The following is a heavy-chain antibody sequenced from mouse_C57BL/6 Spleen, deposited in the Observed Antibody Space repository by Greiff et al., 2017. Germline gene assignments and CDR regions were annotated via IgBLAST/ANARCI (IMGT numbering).Heavy chain of an antibody. V-gene: IGHV14-4*01. J-gene: IGHJ2*01. D-gene: IGHD1-1*01. CDR1: GFNIKDDY. Sequence: VQLQQSGAELVRPGASVKLSCTASGFNIKDDYMHWVKQRPEQGLEWIGWIDPENGDTEYASKFQGKATITADTSSNTAYLQLSSLTSEDTAVCYWTTTVVATGSNCDYWGEGTTLTVSS. CDR2: IDPENGDT. CDR3: TTTVVATGSNCDY.